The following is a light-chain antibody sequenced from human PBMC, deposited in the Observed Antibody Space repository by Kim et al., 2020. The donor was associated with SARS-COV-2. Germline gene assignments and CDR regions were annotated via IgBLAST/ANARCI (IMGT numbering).Light chain of an antibody. CDR2: GAS. V-gene: IGKV3-20*01. CDR3: QQYGNTPLT. Sequence: SPGERAALSCRASQSVSHNYLAWYQQKPGQAPRLLIYGASTRATGIPDRVSGSGSGTDFTLTISRLEPEDFAVYYCQQYGNTPLTFGGGTKLEI. CDR1: QSVSHNY. J-gene: IGKJ4*01.